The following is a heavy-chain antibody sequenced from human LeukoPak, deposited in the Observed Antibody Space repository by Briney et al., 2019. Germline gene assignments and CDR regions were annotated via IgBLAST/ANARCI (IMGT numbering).Heavy chain of an antibody. J-gene: IGHJ4*02. V-gene: IGHV3-9*01. CDR1: GYTFDDYA. Sequence: GGPLRVSCEASGYTFDDYAMHWVRQAPGKALEGVPAISWNSGSIGYADSVKGRFTISRDNGKNSLYLQMNSLRTEDTALYYCAKGHTYGLGESYLDFWGQGTLVSVSS. CDR3: AKGHTYGLGESYLDF. CDR2: ISWNSGSI. D-gene: IGHD5-18*01.